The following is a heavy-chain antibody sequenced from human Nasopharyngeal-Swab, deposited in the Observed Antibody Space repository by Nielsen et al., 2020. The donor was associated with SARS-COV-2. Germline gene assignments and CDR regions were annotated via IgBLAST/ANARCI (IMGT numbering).Heavy chain of an antibody. Sequence: ASVKVSCKASGYTFTNYALNWVRQAPGQGLEWMGWINTNNGNPTYAQGFTGQFVFSLDTSVSTAYLQISGLKSEDTAVYRCAREGDASVPGTLFDYWGQGTQVTVSS. D-gene: IGHD6-19*01. CDR1: GYTFTNYA. V-gene: IGHV7-4-1*02. CDR3: AREGDASVPGTLFDY. CDR2: INTNNGNP. J-gene: IGHJ4*02.